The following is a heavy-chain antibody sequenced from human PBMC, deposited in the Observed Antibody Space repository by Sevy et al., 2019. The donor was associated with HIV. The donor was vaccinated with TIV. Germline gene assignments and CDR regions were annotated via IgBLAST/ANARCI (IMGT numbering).Heavy chain of an antibody. Sequence: ASVKVSCKVSKYTLTEWAIHWVRPAPGKGLEWVATFDPEDDEKIYAQKLQGRVTLTEDRSTDTAYMELSSLRSDDTAVYYCATTKDYYEGSGYPFDYWGQGTLVTVSS. D-gene: IGHD3-22*01. V-gene: IGHV1-24*01. J-gene: IGHJ4*02. CDR1: KYTLTEWA. CDR2: FDPEDDEK. CDR3: ATTKDYYEGSGYPFDY.